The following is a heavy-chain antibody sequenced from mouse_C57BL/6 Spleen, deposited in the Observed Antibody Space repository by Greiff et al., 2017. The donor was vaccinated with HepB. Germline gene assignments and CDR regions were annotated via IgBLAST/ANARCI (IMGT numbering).Heavy chain of an antibody. J-gene: IGHJ3*01. CDR1: GYAFSSSW. CDR2: IYPGDGDT. CDR3: ARSGGKLFAY. V-gene: IGHV1-82*01. D-gene: IGHD2-1*01. Sequence: VQLQESGPELVKPGASVKLSCKASGYAFSSSWMNWVKQRPGKGLEWIGRIYPGDGDTNYNGKFKGKATLTADKSSSTAYMQLSSLTSEDSAVYFCARSGGKLFAYWGQGTLVTVSA.